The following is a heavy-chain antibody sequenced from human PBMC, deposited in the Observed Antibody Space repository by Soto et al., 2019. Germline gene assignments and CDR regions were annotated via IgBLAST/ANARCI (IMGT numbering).Heavy chain of an antibody. V-gene: IGHV4-31*03. CDR2: IYYSGST. Sequence: PSETLSLTCTVSGGSISSGGYYWSWIHQHPGKGLEWIGYIYYSGSTYYNTSLKSRVTISVDTSKNQFSLKLSSVTAADTAVYFCARDKSKYSGYDYGAFDIWGQGTMVTVSS. J-gene: IGHJ3*02. CDR1: GGSISSGGYY. CDR3: ARDKSKYSGYDYGAFDI. D-gene: IGHD5-12*01.